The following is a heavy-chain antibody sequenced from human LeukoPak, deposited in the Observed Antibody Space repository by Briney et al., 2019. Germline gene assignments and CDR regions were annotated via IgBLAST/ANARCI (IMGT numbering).Heavy chain of an antibody. CDR3: ASGSLGHNHHSSGYEY. CDR1: GFSLCTYG. Sequence: GGSLRLSCAASGFSLCTYGMNWVRQAPGKGLEWVGGIKYDGIQEFYADSVKGRFTVSKDTSKNTLHLQMNSLRAEDTAVYYCASGSLGHNHHSSGYEYWGQGTLVTVSS. J-gene: IGHJ4*02. V-gene: IGHV3-33*05. CDR2: IKYDGIQE. D-gene: IGHD3-22*01.